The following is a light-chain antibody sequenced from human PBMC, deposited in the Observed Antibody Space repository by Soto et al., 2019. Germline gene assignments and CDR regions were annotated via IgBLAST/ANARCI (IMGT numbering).Light chain of an antibody. V-gene: IGKV1-9*01. CDR2: AAS. CDR1: QDISNY. J-gene: IGKJ3*01. Sequence: DIQLTQSPSFLSASVGDRVTITCRASQDISNYLVWYQQKPGKAPKPLIYAASTLQSGVPSRFSGSGSGTEFTLTISSLQPEDFATYYCQQLNSYPLTFGPGTNVDIK. CDR3: QQLNSYPLT.